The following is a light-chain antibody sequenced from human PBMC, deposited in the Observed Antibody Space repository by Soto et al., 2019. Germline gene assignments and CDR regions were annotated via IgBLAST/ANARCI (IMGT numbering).Light chain of an antibody. CDR2: DAS. CDR3: QQYNSYRYT. Sequence: DIQMTQSPSTLSASVGDRVTITCRASQSISSWLAWYQQKPGKAPKLLIYDASSLESGVPSRFSGSGSGTEFTLTISSLQPDDFATYYYQQYNSYRYTFGQGTKVDIK. J-gene: IGKJ2*01. V-gene: IGKV1-5*01. CDR1: QSISSW.